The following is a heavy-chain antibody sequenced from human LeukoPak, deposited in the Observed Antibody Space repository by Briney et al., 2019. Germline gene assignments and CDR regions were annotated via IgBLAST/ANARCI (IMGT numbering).Heavy chain of an antibody. CDR2: ISSSSSYI. CDR3: ARSPLCVNCPKYSSCWSGLNDY. J-gene: IGHJ4*02. V-gene: IGHV3-21*01. D-gene: IGHD6-13*01. CDR1: GFTLSSYS. Sequence: GGSLRLSCAASGFTLSSYSMNWVRQAPGKGLEWVSSISSSSSYIYYANSVKGRFTISRDNAKNSLYLQMNSLRAEDTAVYYCARSPLCVNCPKYSSCWSGLNDYWGQGTLVTVSS.